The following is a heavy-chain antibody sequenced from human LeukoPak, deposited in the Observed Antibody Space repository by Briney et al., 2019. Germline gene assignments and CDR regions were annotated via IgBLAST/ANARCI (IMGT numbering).Heavy chain of an antibody. CDR1: GYSISSGYF. J-gene: IGHJ5*02. Sequence: PSETLSLTCTVSGYSISSGYFWGWMRQPPGKGLEWIGEINHSGSTNYNPSLKSRVTISVDTSKNQFSLKLSSVTAADTAVYYCARGRGFDPWGQGTLVTVSS. CDR3: ARGRGFDP. V-gene: IGHV4-38-2*02. D-gene: IGHD2-15*01. CDR2: INHSGST.